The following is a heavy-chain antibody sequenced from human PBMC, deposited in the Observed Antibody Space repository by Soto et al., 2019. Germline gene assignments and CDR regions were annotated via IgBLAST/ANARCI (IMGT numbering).Heavy chain of an antibody. V-gene: IGHV3-30*18. CDR2: ISYDGSNK. D-gene: IGHD2-8*01. CDR3: AKNMWRVYAIGHYYYGMDV. J-gene: IGHJ6*02. Sequence: FLAHSCAASGRTGSSYGMHWVRQAPGKGLEWVAVISYDGSNKYYADSVKGRFTISRDNSKNTLYLQMNSLRAEDTAVYYCAKNMWRVYAIGHYYYGMDVWGQGTTVTVAS. CDR1: GRTGSSYG.